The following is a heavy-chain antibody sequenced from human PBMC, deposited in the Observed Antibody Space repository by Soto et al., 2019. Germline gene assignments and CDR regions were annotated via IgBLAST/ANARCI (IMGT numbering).Heavy chain of an antibody. CDR3: ATVYGSDGSEDAFDI. D-gene: IGHD2-15*01. CDR1: GYTLTELS. CDR2: FGPEDGET. Sequence: VKVSCKVSGYTLTELSMHWVRQAPGKGLEWMGGFGPEDGETIYAQKFQGRVTMTEDTSTDTAYMELSSLRSEDTAVYYCATVYGSDGSEDAFDIWGQGTMVTVSS. J-gene: IGHJ3*02. V-gene: IGHV1-24*01.